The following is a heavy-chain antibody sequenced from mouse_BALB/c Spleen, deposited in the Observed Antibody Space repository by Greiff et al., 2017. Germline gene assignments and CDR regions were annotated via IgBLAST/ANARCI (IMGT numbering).Heavy chain of an antibody. Sequence: VQLQQSGAELVKPGASVKLSCKASGYTFTSYYMYWVKQRPGQGLEWIGEINPSNGGTNFNEKFKSKATLTVDKSSSTAYMQLSSLTSEDSAVYDCTRSGAATGFAYWGQGTLVTVSA. D-gene: IGHD1-2*01. CDR3: TRSGAATGFAY. V-gene: IGHV1S81*02. CDR1: GYTFTSYY. J-gene: IGHJ3*01. CDR2: INPSNGGT.